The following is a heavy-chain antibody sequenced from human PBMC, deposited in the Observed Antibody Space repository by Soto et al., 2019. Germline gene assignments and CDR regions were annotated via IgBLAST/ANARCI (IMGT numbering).Heavy chain of an antibody. CDR3: AKDKGSSGYSFGY. V-gene: IGHV3-9*01. J-gene: IGHJ4*02. CDR2: ISWNSGSI. Sequence: GGSLRLSCAASGFTFDDYAMHWVRQAPGKGLEWVSGISWNSGSIGYADSVKGRFTISRDNAKKSLYLQMNSLRAEDTALYYCAKDKGSSGYSFGYWGQGTLVTVSS. D-gene: IGHD3-22*01. CDR1: GFTFDDYA.